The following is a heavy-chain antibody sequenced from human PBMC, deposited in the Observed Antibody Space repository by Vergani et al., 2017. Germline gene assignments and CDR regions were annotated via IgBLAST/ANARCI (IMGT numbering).Heavy chain of an antibody. V-gene: IGHV3-30*03. CDR3: ARDPLGSGDYYYYYMDV. J-gene: IGHJ6*03. D-gene: IGHD3-10*01. Sequence: QVQLVESGGGVVQPGTSLRLSCEASGFKFSQFGMHWVRQGPGKGLEWVAFISYDGSKTQYADSEKGRFTISRDNSKNTLYLQMNSLRAEDTAVYYCARDPLGSGDYYYYYMDVWGKGTTVTVSS. CDR1: GFKFSQFG. CDR2: ISYDGSKT.